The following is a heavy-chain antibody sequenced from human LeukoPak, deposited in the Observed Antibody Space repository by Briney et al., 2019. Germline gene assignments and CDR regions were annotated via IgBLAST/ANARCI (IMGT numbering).Heavy chain of an antibody. D-gene: IGHD6-13*01. CDR3: ARGKRIAAAGTLDY. CDR1: GGSISSSNW. CDR2: IYHSGST. J-gene: IGHJ4*02. Sequence: PSETLSLTCAVSGGSISSSNWWSWVRQPPGKGLEWIGEIYHSGSTNYNPSLKSRVTISVDTSKNQFSLKLSSVTAADTAVYYCARGKRIAAAGTLDYWGQGTLVTVSS. V-gene: IGHV4-4*02.